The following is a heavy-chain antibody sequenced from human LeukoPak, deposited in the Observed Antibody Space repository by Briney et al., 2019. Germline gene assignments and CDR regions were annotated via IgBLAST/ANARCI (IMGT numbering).Heavy chain of an antibody. D-gene: IGHD2-2*01. Sequence: GGSLRLSCTAGGFKFDDYDMGWVRHDRGEGREWVSGITWNGDKTGYAVSVRGRFAISRDNTKKSLYLQMSSLRAEDTALYYCARDPFCSSSTGCYFEDWFDPWGPGTLVTVSS. J-gene: IGHJ5*02. V-gene: IGHV3-20*04. CDR3: ARDPFCSSSTGCYFEDWFDP. CDR1: GFKFDDYD. CDR2: ITWNGDKT.